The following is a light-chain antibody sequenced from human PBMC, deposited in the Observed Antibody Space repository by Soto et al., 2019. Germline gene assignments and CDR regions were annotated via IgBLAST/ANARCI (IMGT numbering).Light chain of an antibody. CDR1: QDIANS. CDR2: DAS. CDR3: QHYLTLPLT. Sequence: DIQMTQSPSSLSASVGDRVTITCQASQDIANSLNWYQQKPGKAPNLLIYDASNLETGVPSRFNGSGAATDFTFTISSLQPEDIATYFCQHYLTLPLTFGGGTKLKIK. J-gene: IGKJ4*01. V-gene: IGKV1-33*01.